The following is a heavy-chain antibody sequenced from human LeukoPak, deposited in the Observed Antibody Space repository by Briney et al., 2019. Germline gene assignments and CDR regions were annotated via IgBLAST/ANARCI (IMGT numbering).Heavy chain of an antibody. V-gene: IGHV3-53*01. J-gene: IGHJ5*02. CDR3: ARGNYDSSGYYYWFDP. Sequence: PGGSLRLSCAASGFTVSSNYMSWVRQAPGKGLEWVSAIYSGGSTYYADSVKGRFTISRDNSKNTLYLQMNSLRAEDTAVYYCARGNYDSSGYYYWFDPWGQGTLVTVSS. CDR2: IYSGGST. D-gene: IGHD3-22*01. CDR1: GFTVSSNY.